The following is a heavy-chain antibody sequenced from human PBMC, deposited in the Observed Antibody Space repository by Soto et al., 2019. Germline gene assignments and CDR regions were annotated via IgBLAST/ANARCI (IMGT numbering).Heavy chain of an antibody. CDR2: IDHTGST. Sequence: QVQLQQWGAGLLKPSETLSLTCAVYGESFSGYYWSWIRQPPGKGLEWIGEIDHTGSTNYNPSLKSRVTIQLDTSNNRFSLKLSSVTAADTAVYYCARGRPRYGIDVWGQGTTVTVSS. J-gene: IGHJ6*02. CDR3: ARGRPRYGIDV. CDR1: GESFSGYY. V-gene: IGHV4-34*01.